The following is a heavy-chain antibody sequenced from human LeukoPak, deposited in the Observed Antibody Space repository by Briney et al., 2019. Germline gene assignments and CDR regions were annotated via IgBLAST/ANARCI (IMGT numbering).Heavy chain of an antibody. J-gene: IGHJ4*02. CDR1: GFTFSSYG. CDR3: ARRGSSGCFDY. Sequence: QSGGSLRLSCAASGFTFSSYGMHWVRQAPGKGLEWVAVISYDESNRYYADSVKGRFTISRDNSKNTLYLQMNSLRAEDTAVYYCARRGSSGCFDYWGQGTLVTVSS. V-gene: IGHV3-30*19. CDR2: ISYDESNR. D-gene: IGHD6-19*01.